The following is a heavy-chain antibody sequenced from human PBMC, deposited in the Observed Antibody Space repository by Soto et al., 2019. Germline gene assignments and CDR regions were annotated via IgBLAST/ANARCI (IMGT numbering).Heavy chain of an antibody. Sequence: QVQLQESGPGLVKPSQTLSLTCTVSGGSISSGGYYWSWIRQHPGKGLEWIGYIYYSGSTYYNPSLKSRVTISVETSKNQSALKLSSVTAADTAVYYCASGSAHVEEVDAFDIWGQGTMVTVSS. CDR3: ASGSAHVEEVDAFDI. J-gene: IGHJ3*02. CDR1: GGSISSGGYY. V-gene: IGHV4-31*03. CDR2: IYYSGST. D-gene: IGHD2-2*03.